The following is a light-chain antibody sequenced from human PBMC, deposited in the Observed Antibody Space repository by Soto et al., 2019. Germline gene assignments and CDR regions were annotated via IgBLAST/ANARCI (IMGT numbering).Light chain of an antibody. CDR3: PQSNSFPLT. CDR2: AAS. V-gene: IGKV1D-12*01. CDR1: QGIISC. J-gene: IGKJ4*01. Sequence: DIQMTHSPSSVSASVGDRVTITCRASQGIISCVAWYQQKPGKARTPLIYAASSLQSGVPSRFNGSGSGTDFTLPISSPQPEDFATYYCPQSNSFPLTLGGGTKVDIK.